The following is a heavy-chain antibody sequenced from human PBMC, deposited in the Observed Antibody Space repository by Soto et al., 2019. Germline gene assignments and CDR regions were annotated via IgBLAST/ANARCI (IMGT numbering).Heavy chain of an antibody. CDR3: ATGAVVTAIPFDF. CDR2: ISSSSSYT. V-gene: IGHV3-11*06. Sequence: PGGSLRLSCAASGFTFSDYYMNWIRQAPGKGLEWVSYISSSSSYTNYADSVKGRFTISRDNAKNSLYLQMNSLRAEDTAVYYCATGAVVTAIPFDFWGQGTLVTVSS. CDR1: GFTFSDYY. J-gene: IGHJ4*02. D-gene: IGHD2-21*02.